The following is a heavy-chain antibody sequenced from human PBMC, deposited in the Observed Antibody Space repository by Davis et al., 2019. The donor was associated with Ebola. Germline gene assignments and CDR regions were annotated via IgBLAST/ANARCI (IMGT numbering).Heavy chain of an antibody. V-gene: IGHV1-18*01. D-gene: IGHD3-3*01. Sequence: ASVKVSCKASGFTFTTYGISWVRQAPGQGLEWMGWISTYDAHTNYAQNFQDRVTMITDTSTNTVYMEVRSLRSDDTAVYYCARDVLRGHYYYGMDVWGKGTTVTVSS. CDR2: ISTYDAHT. CDR3: ARDVLRGHYYYGMDV. J-gene: IGHJ6*04. CDR1: GFTFTTYG.